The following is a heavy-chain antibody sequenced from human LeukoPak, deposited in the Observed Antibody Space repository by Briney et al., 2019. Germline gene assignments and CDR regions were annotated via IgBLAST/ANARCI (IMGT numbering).Heavy chain of an antibody. CDR1: GYSFTSYW. Sequence: GESLKISCKGSGYSFTSYWIGWVRQMPGKGLEWMGIIYPGDSDTRYSPSFQGQVTISADKSISTAYLQWSSLKASDTAMYYCARLVRYNWNYDRLNWFDPWGQGTPVTVSS. CDR2: IYPGDSDT. D-gene: IGHD1-7*01. CDR3: ARLVRYNWNYDRLNWFDP. V-gene: IGHV5-51*01. J-gene: IGHJ5*02.